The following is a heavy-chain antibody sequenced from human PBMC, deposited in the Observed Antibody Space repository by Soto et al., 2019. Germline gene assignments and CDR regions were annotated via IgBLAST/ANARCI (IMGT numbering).Heavy chain of an antibody. V-gene: IGHV4-59*01. CDR3: ARGYRSLDY. Sequence: SETLSLTCTVSWGSISNYYWSWIRQPPGKGLEWIGYIYYSGSTNYNPSLKSRVTISVDTSKNQFSLKLSSVTAADTAVYYCARGYRSLDYWGQGTLVTVSS. CDR1: WGSISNYY. J-gene: IGHJ4*02. CDR2: IYYSGST. D-gene: IGHD4-4*01.